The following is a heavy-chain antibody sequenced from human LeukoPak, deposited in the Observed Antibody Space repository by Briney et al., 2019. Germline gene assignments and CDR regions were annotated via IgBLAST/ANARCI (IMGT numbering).Heavy chain of an antibody. V-gene: IGHV3-48*04. J-gene: IGHJ5*02. CDR2: ISSSSSTI. Sequence: GGPLRLSCAASGFTFSSDSMNWVRQAPGKGLEWVSYISSSSSTIYYADSVKGRFTISRDNAKNSLYLQMNSLRAEDTAVYYCARDRYSGNWFDPWGQGTLVTVSS. CDR1: GFTFSSDS. CDR3: ARDRYSGNWFDP. D-gene: IGHD3-16*02.